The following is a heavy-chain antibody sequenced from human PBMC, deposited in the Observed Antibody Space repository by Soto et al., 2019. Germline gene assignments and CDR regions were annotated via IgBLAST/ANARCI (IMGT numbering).Heavy chain of an antibody. Sequence: PGGFLRLSCAASGFTFSSYSMNWVRQAPGKGLEWVSSISSSSSYIYYADSVKGRFAISRDNAINSLHLQMNSLRAEDTAIYYCARDAGSFGAVNWLDSWGQGTMVTVSS. J-gene: IGHJ5*01. V-gene: IGHV3-21*01. CDR3: ARDAGSFGAVNWLDS. CDR2: ISSSSSYI. CDR1: GFTFSSYS. D-gene: IGHD3-3*02.